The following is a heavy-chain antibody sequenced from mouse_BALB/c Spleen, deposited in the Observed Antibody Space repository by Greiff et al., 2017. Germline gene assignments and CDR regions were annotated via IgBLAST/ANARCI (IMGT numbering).Heavy chain of an antibody. D-gene: IGHD1-2*01. Sequence: EVQLQQTGPELVKPGASVKISCKASGYSFTDYIMLWVKQSHGKSLEWIGNINPYYGSTSYNLKFKGKATLTVDKSSSTAYMQLNSLTSEDSAVYYCARRGNYGYDAMDYWGQGTSVTVSS. V-gene: IGHV1-39*01. J-gene: IGHJ4*01. CDR3: ARRGNYGYDAMDY. CDR2: INPYYGST. CDR1: GYSFTDYI.